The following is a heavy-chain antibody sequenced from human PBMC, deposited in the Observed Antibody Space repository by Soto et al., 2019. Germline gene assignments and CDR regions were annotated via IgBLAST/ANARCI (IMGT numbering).Heavy chain of an antibody. V-gene: IGHV1-69*01. CDR2: IIPIFGIG. CDR3: ARSAITLFGVVSIPPHYYSEMDV. Sequence: QVQLVQSGAEVKKPGSSVKVSCKASGGTFNRYAISWVRQAPGQGLEWMGGIIPIFGIGNDAQRFKGRVTITADDSTGTAYMVLSSLRSEDTGVYYCARSAITLFGVVSIPPHYYSEMDVWGQGTTVTVSS. CDR1: GGTFNRYA. J-gene: IGHJ6*02. D-gene: IGHD3-3*01.